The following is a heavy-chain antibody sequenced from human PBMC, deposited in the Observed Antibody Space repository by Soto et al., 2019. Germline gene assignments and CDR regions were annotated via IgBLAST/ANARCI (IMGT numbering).Heavy chain of an antibody. CDR2: IFYSGST. D-gene: IGHD2-21*01. CDR1: GGSISTRRSY. Sequence: SETLSLTCNVSGGSISTRRSYRAWIRQPPGKGLEWLANIFYSGSTYYNPSLASRVTVSVDTSKNEFSLKLRSVTAADTAVYYCARQPTTGDTDLWFDPWGQGTLVTVSS. V-gene: IGHV4-39*01. J-gene: IGHJ5*02. CDR3: ARQPTTGDTDLWFDP.